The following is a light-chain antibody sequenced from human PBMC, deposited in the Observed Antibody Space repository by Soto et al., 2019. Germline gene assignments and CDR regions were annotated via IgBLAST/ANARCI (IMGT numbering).Light chain of an antibody. CDR3: XXXNXXPPGPIT. Sequence: EIVMTQSPATLSVSPGERATLSCRASQSVSSNLAWYQQKPGQAPRLLIYGASTRATGIPARFSGSGSGTEFTLTISSLQSEDFXXXYCXXXNXXPPGPITFGQGTRLEIK. V-gene: IGKV3-15*01. CDR2: GAS. J-gene: IGKJ5*01. CDR1: QSVSSN.